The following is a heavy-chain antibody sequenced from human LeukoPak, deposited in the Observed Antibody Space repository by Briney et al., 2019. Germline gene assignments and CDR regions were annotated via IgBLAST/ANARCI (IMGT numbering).Heavy chain of an antibody. Sequence: SETLSLTCAVYGGSFSGYYWSWIRQPPGKGLEWIGEINHSGSTNYNPSLKSRVTTSVDTSKNQFSLKLSSVTAADTAVYYCARVRGGRYYYDSSGYLSFDYWGQGTLVTVSS. CDR3: ARVRGGRYYYDSSGYLSFDY. V-gene: IGHV4-34*01. J-gene: IGHJ4*02. CDR1: GGSFSGYY. CDR2: INHSGST. D-gene: IGHD3-22*01.